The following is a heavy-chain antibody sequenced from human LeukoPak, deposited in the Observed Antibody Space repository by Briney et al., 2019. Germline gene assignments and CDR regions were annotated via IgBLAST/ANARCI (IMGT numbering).Heavy chain of an antibody. CDR3: ARDKSIMITFGGVIVSY. Sequence: GGSLRLSCAASGFTFSSYWMSWVRQAPGKGLEWVANIKQDGSEKYYVDSVKGGFTISRDNAKNSLYLRMNSLRAEDTAVYYCARDKSIMITFGGVIVSYWGQGTLVTVSS. V-gene: IGHV3-7*01. CDR2: IKQDGSEK. CDR1: GFTFSSYW. J-gene: IGHJ4*02. D-gene: IGHD3-16*02.